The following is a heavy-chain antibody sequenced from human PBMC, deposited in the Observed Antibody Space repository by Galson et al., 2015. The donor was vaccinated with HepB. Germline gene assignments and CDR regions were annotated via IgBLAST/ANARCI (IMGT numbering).Heavy chain of an antibody. CDR2: IYYSGST. CDR1: GGSISSYY. V-gene: IGHV4-59*01. D-gene: IGHD5-18*01. Sequence: SETLSLTCTVSGGSISSYYWSWIRQPPGKGLEWIGYIYYSGSTNYNPSLKSRVTISVDTSKNQFSLKLSSVTAADTAVYYCARIRRGYSYAKSTNWYFDLWGRGTLVTVSS. CDR3: ARIRRGYSYAKSTNWYFDL. J-gene: IGHJ2*01.